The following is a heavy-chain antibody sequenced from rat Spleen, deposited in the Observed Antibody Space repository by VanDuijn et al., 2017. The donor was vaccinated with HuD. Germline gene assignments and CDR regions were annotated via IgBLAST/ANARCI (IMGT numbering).Heavy chain of an antibody. D-gene: IGHD4-3*01. J-gene: IGHJ4*01. V-gene: IGHV5S13*01. CDR3: ARHSSGYGLMDA. CDR2: ISTGGDNT. Sequence: EVQLVESGGGLVQPGRSLKLSCVASGFTFSSYWMYWIRQAPGKGLEWVSSISTGGDNTYHRDSVKGRFTVSRDNAKNTQYLQMDSLRSEDTATYYCARHSSGYGLMDAWGQGASVTVSS. CDR1: GFTFSSYW.